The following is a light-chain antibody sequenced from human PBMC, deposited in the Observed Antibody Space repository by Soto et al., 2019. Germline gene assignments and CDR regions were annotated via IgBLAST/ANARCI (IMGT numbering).Light chain of an antibody. CDR2: SNN. Sequence: QSVLTQPPSASGTPGQRVTISCSGSSSNIGSYTVNWYQQLPGTAPKLLIYSNNQRPSGVPDRFSGSKSGTSASLAISGLQSEDEADYNCAAWDDSLNGVVFGGGTQLTVL. CDR1: SSNIGSYT. J-gene: IGLJ2*01. V-gene: IGLV1-44*01. CDR3: AAWDDSLNGVV.